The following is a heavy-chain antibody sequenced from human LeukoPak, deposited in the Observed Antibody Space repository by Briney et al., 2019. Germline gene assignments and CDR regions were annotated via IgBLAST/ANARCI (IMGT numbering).Heavy chain of an antibody. CDR1: GFTFSDYV. D-gene: IGHD3-10*01. V-gene: IGHV3-15*07. CDR3: TTRYYYGSGSYHYGMDV. Sequence: PGGSLRLSCAASGFTFSDYVMNWVRQAPGKGLEWVGRIKSKTDGGTTDYAAPVKGRFTISRDDSKNTLYLQMNSLKTEDTAVYYCTTRYYYGSGSYHYGMDVWGQGTTVTASS. J-gene: IGHJ6*02. CDR2: IKSKTDGGTT.